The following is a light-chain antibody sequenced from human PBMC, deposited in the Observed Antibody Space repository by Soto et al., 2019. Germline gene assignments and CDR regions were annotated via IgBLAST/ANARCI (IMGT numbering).Light chain of an antibody. J-gene: IGKJ1*01. CDR2: GAS. V-gene: IGKV3-15*01. CDR1: QSVSSN. Sequence: EIVMTQSPATLSVSPGERATHSCRASQSVSSNLAWYHQKPGQAPKLLISGASTRATGVPARFSGSGSGTEFTLTISSLQPEDFAVYYCQQYNNWPPVTFGQGTRVEI. CDR3: QQYNNWPPVT.